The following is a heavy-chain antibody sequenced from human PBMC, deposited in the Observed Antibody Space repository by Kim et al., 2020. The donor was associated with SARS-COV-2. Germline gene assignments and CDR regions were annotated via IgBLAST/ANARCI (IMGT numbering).Heavy chain of an antibody. CDR2: IKQDGSEK. V-gene: IGHV3-7*01. Sequence: GGSLRLSCAASGFTFSSYWMTWVRQGLGKGLEWVGNIKQDGSEKYYMDSVKGRFTISRDNAKNSLYLQVNSLRAEDTAVYYCMGEPAGDYWGQGTLVTVSS. CDR1: GFTFSSYW. J-gene: IGHJ4*02. CDR3: MGEPAGDY.